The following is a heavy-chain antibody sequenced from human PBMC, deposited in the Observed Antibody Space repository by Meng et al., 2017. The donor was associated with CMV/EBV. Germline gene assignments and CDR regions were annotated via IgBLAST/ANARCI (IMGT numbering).Heavy chain of an antibody. V-gene: IGHV4-34*01. J-gene: IGHJ5*02. CDR2: INHSGSA. Sequence: GSLRLSCAVYGGSFSSYYWSWIRQPPGKGLEWIGEINHSGSASYNPSLKSRVSISVDTSKNQFSLKLSSVTAADTAVYYCARGRGNDFWSGYPTTEFDPWGQGTLVTVSS. CDR3: ARGRGNDFWSGYPTTEFDP. D-gene: IGHD3-3*01. CDR1: GGSFSSYY.